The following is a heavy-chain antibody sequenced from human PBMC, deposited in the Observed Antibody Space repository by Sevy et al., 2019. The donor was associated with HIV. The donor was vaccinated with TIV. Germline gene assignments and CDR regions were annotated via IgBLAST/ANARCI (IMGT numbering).Heavy chain of an antibody. CDR2: INPGESDT. CDR1: GDTFLKYW. V-gene: IGHV5-51*01. J-gene: IGHJ4*02. D-gene: IGHD6-13*01. CDR3: ARHRHPHYSNDWPDY. Sequence: GESLKISCKDPGDTFLKYWIGWVRQMPGKGLEWAAIINPGESDTKYSPALQGQVTISADKSIVTVYLQWSSLKASDPAMCYCARHRHPHYSNDWPDYWGQGTLVTVSS.